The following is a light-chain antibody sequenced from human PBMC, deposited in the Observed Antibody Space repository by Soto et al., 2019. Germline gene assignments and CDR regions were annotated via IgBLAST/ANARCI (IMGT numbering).Light chain of an antibody. CDR3: QQYSSSPPEFT. J-gene: IGKJ3*01. Sequence: EIVLTQSPGTLSVSPGERVTLSCRASQSVSSSYLAWYQQRPGQAPRLLIFGASYRATGIPDRFSGSGSGTDFTLTISRLEPEDFAVYYCQQYSSSPPEFTFVPGTKVDSK. V-gene: IGKV3-20*01. CDR1: QSVSSSY. CDR2: GAS.